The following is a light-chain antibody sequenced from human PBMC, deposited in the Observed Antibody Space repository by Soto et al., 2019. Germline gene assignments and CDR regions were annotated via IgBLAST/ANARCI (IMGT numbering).Light chain of an antibody. J-gene: IGLJ1*01. CDR1: SDDVGVYNS. V-gene: IGLV2-23*01. CDR3: CSSAPESTYV. CDR2: KGT. Sequence: QSVLAQPASVSGSPGQSITISCTGTSDDVGVYNSVSWYQQLPHKAPQVILYKGTQRPSGVSSRFSGSTSGNAASLTISGLQADDEADYFCCSSAPESTYVFGTGTKATVL.